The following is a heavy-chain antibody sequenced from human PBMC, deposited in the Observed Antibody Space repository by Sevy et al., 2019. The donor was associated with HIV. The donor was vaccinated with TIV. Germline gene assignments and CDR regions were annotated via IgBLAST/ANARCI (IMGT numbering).Heavy chain of an antibody. D-gene: IGHD3-16*01. V-gene: IGHV3-48*02. CDR3: ARDSPSSMITFGEEYYFDY. CDR1: GFTFSSYS. Sequence: GGSLRLSCAASGFTFSSYSMNWVRQAPGKGLEWVSYISSSSSTIYYADSVKGRFTISRDNAKNSLYQQMNSLRDEDTAVYYCARDSPSSMITFGEEYYFDYWGQGTLVTVSS. J-gene: IGHJ4*02. CDR2: ISSSSSTI.